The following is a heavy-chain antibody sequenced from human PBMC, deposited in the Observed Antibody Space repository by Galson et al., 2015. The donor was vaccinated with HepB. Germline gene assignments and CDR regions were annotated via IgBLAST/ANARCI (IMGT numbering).Heavy chain of an antibody. Sequence: SLRLSCAASGFTFSSHSMNWVRQAPGRGLEWVSYISSRNTNIYYADSVKGRFTISRDNAKNSLYLQMNSLRAEDTAVYYCARDPHLYGDYDIDYWGQGTLVTVSS. CDR2: ISSRNTNI. CDR3: ARDPHLYGDYDIDY. CDR1: GFTFSSHS. D-gene: IGHD4-17*01. V-gene: IGHV3-48*04. J-gene: IGHJ4*02.